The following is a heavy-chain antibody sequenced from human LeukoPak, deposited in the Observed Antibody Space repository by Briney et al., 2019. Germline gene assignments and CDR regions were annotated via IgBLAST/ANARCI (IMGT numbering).Heavy chain of an antibody. CDR2: INPSGGST. V-gene: IGHV1-46*01. J-gene: IGHJ3*02. CDR3: ARFTAADAFDI. Sequence: ASVKVSCKASGYTFTSYCMHWVRQAPGQGLEWMGIINPSGGSTSYAQKFQGRVTMTRDTSTSTVYMELSSLRSEDTAVYYCARFTAADAFDIWGQGTMVTVSS. D-gene: IGHD2-21*02. CDR1: GYTFTSYC.